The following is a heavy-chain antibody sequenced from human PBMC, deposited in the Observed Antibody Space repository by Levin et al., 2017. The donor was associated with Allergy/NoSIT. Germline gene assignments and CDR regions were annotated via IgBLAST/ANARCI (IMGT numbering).Heavy chain of an antibody. V-gene: IGHV3-48*01. J-gene: IGHJ5*01. CDR3: ARGLGSQNYRDHRFDP. Sequence: QPGGSLRLSCEASGFALSGQSMNWVRQAPGKGLEWISYIISSGTTMHYADSVKGRFTISRDNAKNSLYLQMDSLRVEDTAVYYCARGLGSQNYRDHRFDPWGQGTLVTVSS. CDR2: IISSGTTM. D-gene: IGHD3-10*01. CDR1: GFALSGQS.